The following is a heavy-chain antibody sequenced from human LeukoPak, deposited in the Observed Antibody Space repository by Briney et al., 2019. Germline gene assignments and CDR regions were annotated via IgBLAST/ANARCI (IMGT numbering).Heavy chain of an antibody. J-gene: IGHJ5*02. CDR1: GGSISSGGYY. Sequence: SETLSLTCTVSGGSISSGGYYWSWIRQHLGKGLEWIGYIYYSGSTYYNPSLKSRVTISVDTSKNQFSLKLSSVTAADTAVYYCAAQMATRAHNWFDPWGQGTLVTVSS. D-gene: IGHD5-24*01. V-gene: IGHV4-31*03. CDR3: AAQMATRAHNWFDP. CDR2: IYYSGST.